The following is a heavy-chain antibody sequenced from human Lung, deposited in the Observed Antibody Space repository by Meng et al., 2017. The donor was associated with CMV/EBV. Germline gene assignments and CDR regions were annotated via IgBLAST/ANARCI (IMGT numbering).Heavy chain of an antibody. J-gene: IGHJ6*04. V-gene: IGHV3-53*01. D-gene: IGHD2-2*01. Sequence: ESLKISCAASGFTVSSNYMSWVRQAPGKGLEWVSVIYSGGSTYYADSVKGRFTISRDNSKNTLYLQMNSLRAEDTAVYYCARNNCSSTSCYSLYYYGMDVWGKGTXVTVSS. CDR2: IYSGGST. CDR1: GFTVSSNY. CDR3: ARNNCSSTSCYSLYYYGMDV.